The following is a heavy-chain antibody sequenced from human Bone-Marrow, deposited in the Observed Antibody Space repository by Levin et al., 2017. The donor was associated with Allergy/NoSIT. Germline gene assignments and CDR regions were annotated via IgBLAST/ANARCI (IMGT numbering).Heavy chain of an antibody. Sequence: SETLSLTCTVSGGSISSYYWSWIRQPPGKGLEWIGYIYYSGSTNYNPSLKSRVTISVDTSKNQFSLKLSSVTAADTAVYYCARGGYYDFWSGHTEDWFDPWGQGTLVTVSS. CDR2: IYYSGST. D-gene: IGHD3-3*01. V-gene: IGHV4-59*01. CDR1: GGSISSYY. CDR3: ARGGYYDFWSGHTEDWFDP. J-gene: IGHJ5*02.